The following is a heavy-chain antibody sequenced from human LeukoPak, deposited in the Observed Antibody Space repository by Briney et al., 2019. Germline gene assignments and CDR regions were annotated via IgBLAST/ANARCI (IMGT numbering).Heavy chain of an antibody. CDR2: ISSSSSYI. J-gene: IGHJ4*02. CDR3: ARGHGSGSYDY. CDR1: GFTFSSYW. V-gene: IGHV3-21*01. D-gene: IGHD3-10*01. Sequence: GGSLRLSCAASGFTFSSYWMSWVRQAPGKGLEWVSSISSSSSYIYYADSVKGRFTISRDNAKNSLYLQMNSLRAEDTAVYYCARGHGSGSYDYWGQGTLVTVSS.